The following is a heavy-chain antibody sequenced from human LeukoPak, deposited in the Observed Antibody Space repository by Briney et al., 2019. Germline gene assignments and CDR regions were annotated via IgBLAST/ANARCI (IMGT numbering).Heavy chain of an antibody. D-gene: IGHD6-13*01. V-gene: IGHV3-53*01. CDR2: MYSRGDT. CDR3: ARDAPQVPAAGVLAS. Sequence: GGSLRLSCAASGFTVSDNYVSWVRQAPGKGLEWVSVMYSRGDTYYAKSVKGRFTFSRDISKNTLYLQMNGLRTEDTAMYYCARDAPQVPAAGVLASWGQGTLVIVSS. CDR1: GFTVSDNY. J-gene: IGHJ5*02.